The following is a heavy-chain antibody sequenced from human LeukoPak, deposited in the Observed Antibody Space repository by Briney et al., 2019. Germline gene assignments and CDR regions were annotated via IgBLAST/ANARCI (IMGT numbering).Heavy chain of an antibody. CDR1: GFTFSSYS. J-gene: IGHJ4*02. D-gene: IGHD3-3*01. CDR3: ARDLGYDFSDY. CDR2: ISSGSSYI. V-gene: IGHV3-21*01. Sequence: GGSLRLSCAASGFTFSSYSMNRVRQAPGKGLEWVSSISSGSSYIYYADSVKGRFTISRDNTKNSLYLQMNSLRAEDTAVYYCARDLGYDFSDYWGQGTLVTVSS.